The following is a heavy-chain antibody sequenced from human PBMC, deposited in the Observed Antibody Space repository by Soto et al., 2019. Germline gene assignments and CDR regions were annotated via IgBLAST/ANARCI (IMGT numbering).Heavy chain of an antibody. CDR2: ISGSGGST. CDR1: GFTFSSYA. Sequence: GESLKISCAASGFTFSSYAMSWVRQAPGKGLEWVSAISGSGGSTYYADSVKGRFTISRDNSKNTLYLQMNSLRAEDTAVYYCAKGEEGYSYGYYFDYWGQGTLVTVSS. CDR3: AKGEEGYSYGYYFDY. D-gene: IGHD5-18*01. J-gene: IGHJ4*02. V-gene: IGHV3-23*01.